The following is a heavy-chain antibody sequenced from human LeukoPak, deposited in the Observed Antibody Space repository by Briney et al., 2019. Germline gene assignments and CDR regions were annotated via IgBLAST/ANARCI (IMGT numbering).Heavy chain of an antibody. CDR2: IYYSGST. J-gene: IGHJ3*02. CDR3: ARGHLLTDAFDI. D-gene: IGHD3-3*02. Sequence: SETLSLTCTVSGGSISSYYWSWIRQPPGKGLEWIGYIYYSGSTNYNPSLKSRVTISVDTSKNQFSLKLSSVTAADTAAYYCARGHLLTDAFDIWGQGTMVTVSS. V-gene: IGHV4-59*01. CDR1: GGSISSYY.